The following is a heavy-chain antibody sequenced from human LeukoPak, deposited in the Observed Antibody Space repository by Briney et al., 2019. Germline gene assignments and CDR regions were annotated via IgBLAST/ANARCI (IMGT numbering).Heavy chain of an antibody. CDR3: AKEYSGSFSPFPSYFDY. D-gene: IGHD1-26*01. CDR1: GFTFSSYA. CDR2: ISSSGGST. J-gene: IGHJ4*02. Sequence: GGSLRLSCDASGFTFSSYAMNWVRQAPGKGLEWVSAISSSGGSTYYADSVKGRFTISRDNSKNTLYLQINSLRAEDTAVYYCAKEYSGSFSPFPSYFDYWGQGTLVTVSS. V-gene: IGHV3-23*01.